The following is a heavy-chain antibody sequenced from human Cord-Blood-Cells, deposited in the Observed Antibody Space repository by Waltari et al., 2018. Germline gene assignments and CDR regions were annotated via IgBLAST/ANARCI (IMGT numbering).Heavy chain of an antibody. Sequence: QVQLQESGPGLVKPSETLSLTCTVSGGSISSYYWSWIRQPPGKGLEWIGYNYYSGSTNYNPSLKSRVTISVDTSKNQFSLKLSSVTAADTAVYYCARDRWYFDLWGRGTLVTVSS. CDR3: ARDRWYFDL. J-gene: IGHJ2*01. CDR2: NYYSGST. V-gene: IGHV4-59*01. CDR1: GGSISSYY.